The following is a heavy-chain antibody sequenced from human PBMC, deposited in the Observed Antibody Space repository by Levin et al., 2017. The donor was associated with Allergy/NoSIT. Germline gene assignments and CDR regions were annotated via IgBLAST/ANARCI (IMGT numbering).Heavy chain of an antibody. CDR1: GFTISEYA. D-gene: IGHD1-1*01. J-gene: IGHJ3*01. CDR3: AKKQGGTSGFSFDV. CDR2: ITGGGFNT. Sequence: GGSLRLSCAVSGFTISEYAMAWVRQAPGKGLEWVSVITGGGFNTYYGDSVKGRFTVSRDDSKDTLYLELNSLGCEDTAVYYCAKKQGGTSGFSFDVWGQGTMVTVSS. V-gene: IGHV3-23*01.